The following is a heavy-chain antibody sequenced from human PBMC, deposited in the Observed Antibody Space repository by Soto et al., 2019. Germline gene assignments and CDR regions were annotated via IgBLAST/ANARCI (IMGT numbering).Heavy chain of an antibody. D-gene: IGHD6-25*01. Sequence: SVKVSCKASGGTFSIYSISWVRQAPGQGLEWMGGIIPIFGTANYAQKFQGRVTITADESTSTAYMELSSLRSEDTAVYYCARGAVAPASGDYWGQGTLVTVSS. CDR1: GGTFSIYS. V-gene: IGHV1-69*13. CDR3: ARGAVAPASGDY. J-gene: IGHJ4*02. CDR2: IIPIFGTA.